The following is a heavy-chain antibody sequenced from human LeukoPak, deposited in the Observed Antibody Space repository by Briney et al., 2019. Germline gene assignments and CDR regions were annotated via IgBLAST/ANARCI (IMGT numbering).Heavy chain of an antibody. V-gene: IGHV1-69*01. CDR3: ARSEMVAVEHYLDV. CDR2: IIPIFGTT. Sequence: SVKVSCKASGGTYSRYAISWVRQAPGQGLEWMGGIIPIFGTTNYAQKFQGRVTITADESTSTAYVELSSLRSEDTAVYYCARSEMVAVEHYLDVWGKGTAVIVSS. CDR1: GGTYSRYA. J-gene: IGHJ6*03. D-gene: IGHD5-24*01.